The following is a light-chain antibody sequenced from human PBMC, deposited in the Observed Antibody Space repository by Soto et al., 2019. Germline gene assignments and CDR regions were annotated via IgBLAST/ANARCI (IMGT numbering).Light chain of an antibody. Sequence: QSVLTQPASVSGSPGQSITISCTGASSDVGGYNYVSWYQQHPGKAPKLMIYDVSNRPSGVSNRFSGSMSGNTASLTISGLQTEDEADYYCSSYTSSSTLPLFGTGTKSPS. CDR3: SSYTSSSTLPL. J-gene: IGLJ1*01. CDR1: SSDVGGYNY. CDR2: DVS. V-gene: IGLV2-14*01.